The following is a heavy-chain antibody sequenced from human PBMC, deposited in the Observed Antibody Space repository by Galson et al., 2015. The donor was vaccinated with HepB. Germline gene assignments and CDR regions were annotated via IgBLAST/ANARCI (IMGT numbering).Heavy chain of an antibody. D-gene: IGHD3-3*02. V-gene: IGHV1-18*01. CDR2: ISAYNGNT. CDR1: GYTFTSYA. Sequence: SVKVSCKASGYTFTSYAMHWVRQAPGQRLEWMGWISAYNGNTNYAQKLQGRVTMTTDTSTSTAYMELRSLRSDDTAVYYCARDAFSARYFDYWGQGTLVTVSS. CDR3: ARDAFSARYFDY. J-gene: IGHJ4*02.